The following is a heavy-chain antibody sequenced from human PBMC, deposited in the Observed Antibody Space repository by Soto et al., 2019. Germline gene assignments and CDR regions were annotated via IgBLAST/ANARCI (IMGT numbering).Heavy chain of an antibody. Sequence: EVQLVESGGGLVKPGGSLRLSCAASGFTFSSYSMNWVRQAPGKGLEWVSSISSSSSYIYYADSVKGRFTISRDNAKNSLYLQRSSLRAEDTTVCYCAREIRVRRWPFDYWGPGTLVTVPS. V-gene: IGHV3-21*01. J-gene: IGHJ4*02. CDR1: GFTFSSYS. CDR3: AREIRVRRWPFDY. D-gene: IGHD2-15*01. CDR2: ISSSSSYI.